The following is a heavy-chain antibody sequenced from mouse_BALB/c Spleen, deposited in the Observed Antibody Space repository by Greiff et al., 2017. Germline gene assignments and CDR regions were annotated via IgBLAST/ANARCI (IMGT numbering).Heavy chain of an antibody. CDR2: ISSGGSYT. CDR1: GFTFSSYI. J-gene: IGHJ2*01. Sequence: EVKLMESGGGLVKPGGSLKLSCAASGFTFSSYIMSWVRQTPEKRLEWVATISSGGSYTYYPDSVKGRFTISRDNAKNTLYLQMSSLKSEDTAMYYCTRGGGFDYWGQGTTLTVSS. CDR3: TRGGGFDY. V-gene: IGHV5-6-4*01.